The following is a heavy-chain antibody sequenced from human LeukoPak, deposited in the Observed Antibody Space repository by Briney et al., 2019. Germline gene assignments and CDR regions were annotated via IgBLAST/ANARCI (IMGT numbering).Heavy chain of an antibody. CDR2: VNTVSSYI. D-gene: IGHD3-22*01. V-gene: IGHV3-21*01. J-gene: IGHJ4*02. CDR3: ARLRRNSDRSDFFYYYDH. CDR1: GFTFSDYS. Sequence: SGGSLRLSCAASGFTFSDYSMSWVRQAPGKGLEWVAPVNTVSSYIYYADSMRGRFTISRDNAKNSLFLQMNSLRAEDTAVYYCARLRRNSDRSDFFYYYDHWGQGTLVTVSS.